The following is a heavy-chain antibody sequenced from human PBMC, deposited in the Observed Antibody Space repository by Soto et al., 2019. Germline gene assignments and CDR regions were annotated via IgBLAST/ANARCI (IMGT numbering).Heavy chain of an antibody. J-gene: IGHJ3*02. D-gene: IGHD3-10*01. CDR2: ISAYNGNT. V-gene: IGHV1-18*01. CDR1: GYTFTSYG. Sequence: ASVKVSCKASGYTFTSYGISWVRQAPGQGLEWMGWISAYNGNTNYVQKLQGRVTMTTDTSTSTAYMELSSLRSEDTAVYYCARRGYYGSGSYYNDAKTGDAFDIWGQGTMVTVSS. CDR3: ARRGYYGSGSYYNDAKTGDAFDI.